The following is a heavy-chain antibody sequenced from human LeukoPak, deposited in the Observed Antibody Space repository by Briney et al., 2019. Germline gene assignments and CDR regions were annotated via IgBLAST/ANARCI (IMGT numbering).Heavy chain of an antibody. J-gene: IGHJ4*02. CDR1: GYSFTSYW. V-gene: IGHV5-51*01. D-gene: IGHD2-21*02. Sequence: GASLKISCKGSGYSFTSYWIGWVRPLPGKGLEWMGIIYPGDSDTRYSPSFQGQVTISADKSISTAYLQWSSLKASDTAMYYCARRSDCGGDCYWFDYWGQGTLVTVSS. CDR2: IYPGDSDT. CDR3: ARRSDCGGDCYWFDY.